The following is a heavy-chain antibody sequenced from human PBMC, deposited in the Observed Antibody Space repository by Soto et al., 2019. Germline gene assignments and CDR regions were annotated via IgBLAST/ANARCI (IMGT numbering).Heavy chain of an antibody. CDR3: ARKFTVGPITYMDV. V-gene: IGHV3-11*01. J-gene: IGHJ6*03. D-gene: IGHD1-20*01. Sequence: QVQLVESGGGLVKPGGSLRLSCAASGFTFSDYYMSWIRQAPGKGLEWVSYISSSGSTIYYPDSVKDRFTISRDNAKNSLYLQMNSLRAEDTAVYYCARKFTVGPITYMDVWGKGTTVTVSS. CDR1: GFTFSDYY. CDR2: ISSSGSTI.